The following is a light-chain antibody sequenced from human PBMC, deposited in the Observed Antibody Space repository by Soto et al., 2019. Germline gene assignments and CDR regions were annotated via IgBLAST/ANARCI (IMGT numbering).Light chain of an antibody. Sequence: QSVLTQPASVSGSPGQSITISCTGTSSNVGSYKLVSWYQQHPGKAPKLMIFEVNKRPSGVSNRFSGSKSGNTASLTISGLKVEDEADYYRCSTGGSPTNVFGTGTKVTGL. CDR2: EVN. J-gene: IGLJ1*01. V-gene: IGLV2-23*02. CDR1: SSNVGSYKL. CDR3: CSTGGSPTNV.